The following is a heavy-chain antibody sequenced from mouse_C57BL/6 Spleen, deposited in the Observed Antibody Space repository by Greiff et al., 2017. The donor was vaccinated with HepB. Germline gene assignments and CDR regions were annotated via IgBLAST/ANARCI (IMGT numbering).Heavy chain of an antibody. CDR1: GYTFTDYN. CDR2: INPNNGGT. CDR3: AIYYYGSSYDRDAMDY. V-gene: IGHV1-22*01. J-gene: IGHJ4*01. Sequence: VQLQQSGPELVKPGASVKMSCKASGYTFTDYNMHWVKQSHGKSLEWIGYINPNNGGTSYNQKFKGKATLTVNKSSSTAYMELRSLTSEDSAVYYCAIYYYGSSYDRDAMDYWGQGTSVTVSS. D-gene: IGHD1-1*01.